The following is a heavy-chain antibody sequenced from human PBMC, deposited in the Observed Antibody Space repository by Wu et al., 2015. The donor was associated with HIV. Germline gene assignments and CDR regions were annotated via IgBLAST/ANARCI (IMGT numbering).Heavy chain of an antibody. J-gene: IGHJ6*03. CDR3: ARGLSSSWPYYYYYYMDV. D-gene: IGHD6-13*01. V-gene: IGHV1-69*15. Sequence: QVQLVQSGAEVKKPGSSVKVSCKVSGGSFSSNAVSWVRQAPGQGLEWMGRIIPIFGTANYAQKFQGRVTITADESTSTAYMELRSLRSDDTAVYYCARGLSSSWPYYYYYYMDVWAKGHGHRLL. CDR1: GGSFSSNA. CDR2: IIPIFGTA.